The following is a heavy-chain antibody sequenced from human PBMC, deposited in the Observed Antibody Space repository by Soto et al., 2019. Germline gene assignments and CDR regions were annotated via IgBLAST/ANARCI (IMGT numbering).Heavy chain of an antibody. D-gene: IGHD7-27*01. J-gene: IGHJ5*02. CDR3: ARASGGQSGWGHGSGP. CDR1: GYSISSGNY. V-gene: IGHV4-38-2*02. CDR2: IPHSRTS. Sequence: SETLSLTCTVSGYSISSGNYWSWVRQIPGKGLGWIGSIPHSRTSFYNPSLRGRVSISMDASNDNFSLKLSTLTATDTAVYYCARASGGQSGWGHGSGPWGQGALVTV.